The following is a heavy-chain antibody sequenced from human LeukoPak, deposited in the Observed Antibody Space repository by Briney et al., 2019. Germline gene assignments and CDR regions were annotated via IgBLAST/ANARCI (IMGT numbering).Heavy chain of an antibody. CDR3: ATEGIAVAGTIFDY. J-gene: IGHJ4*02. V-gene: IGHV4-4*07. CDR1: GGTISSYY. Sequence: PSETLSLTCTVSGGTISSYYWSWIRQPAGKELEWIGRIYTSGSTNYNPSLKSRVTISVDKSKNQFSLKLSSVTAADTAVYYCATEGIAVAGTIFDYWGQGTLVTVSS. D-gene: IGHD6-19*01. CDR2: IYTSGST.